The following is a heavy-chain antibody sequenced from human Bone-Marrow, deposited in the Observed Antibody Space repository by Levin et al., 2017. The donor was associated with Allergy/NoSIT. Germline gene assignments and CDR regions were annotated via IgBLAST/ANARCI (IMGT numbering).Heavy chain of an antibody. J-gene: IGHJ1*01. D-gene: IGHD6-19*01. V-gene: IGHV1-69*13. Sequence: ASVKVSCKASGGTFSSYAISWVRQAPGQGLEWMGGIIPIFGTANYAQKFQGRVTITADESTSTAYMELSSLRSEDTAVYYCASTYSSGWYGGYFQHWGQGTLVTVSS. CDR1: GGTFSSYA. CDR2: IIPIFGTA. CDR3: ASTYSSGWYGGYFQH.